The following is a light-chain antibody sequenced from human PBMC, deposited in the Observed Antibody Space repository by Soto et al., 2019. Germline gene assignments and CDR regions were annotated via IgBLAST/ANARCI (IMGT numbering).Light chain of an antibody. V-gene: IGKV3-11*01. J-gene: IGKJ1*01. CDR2: DAS. CDR1: QSVRNY. CDR3: QQYGSSGT. Sequence: EIVLTQSPATLSLSPGERATLSCRASQSVRNYLVWYQQKPGQAPRLLIYDASNRATGIPARLSGSGSGTEFTLTSSRKQAEDFAVYYCQQYGSSGTFGQGTKVEIK.